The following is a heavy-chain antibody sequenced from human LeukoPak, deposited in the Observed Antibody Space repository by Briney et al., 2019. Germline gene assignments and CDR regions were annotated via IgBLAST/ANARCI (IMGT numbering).Heavy chain of an antibody. Sequence: SVKVSCKASGGTFSSYAISWVRQAPGQGLEWMGRIIPILGIANYAQKFQGRVTITADKSTSTAYMELSSLRSEDTAVYYCARDLGEYIVVVVAATQFNWFDPWGQGTLVTVSS. CDR2: IIPILGIA. D-gene: IGHD2-15*01. V-gene: IGHV1-69*04. J-gene: IGHJ5*02. CDR1: GGTFSSYA. CDR3: ARDLGEYIVVVVAATQFNWFDP.